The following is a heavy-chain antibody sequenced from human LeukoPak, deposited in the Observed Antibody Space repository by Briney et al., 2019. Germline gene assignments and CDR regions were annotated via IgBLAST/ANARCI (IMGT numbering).Heavy chain of an antibody. CDR3: ARSLSSSSWYSANWFDP. CDR2: IYYGGST. J-gene: IGHJ5*02. Sequence: SETLSLTCTVSGGSISSYYWSWIRQPPGKGLEWIGCIYYGGSTNYNPSLKSRVTISVDTSKNQFSLKLSSVTAADTAVYYCARSLSSSSWYSANWFDPRGQGTLVTVSS. D-gene: IGHD6-13*01. CDR1: GGSISSYY. V-gene: IGHV4-59*01.